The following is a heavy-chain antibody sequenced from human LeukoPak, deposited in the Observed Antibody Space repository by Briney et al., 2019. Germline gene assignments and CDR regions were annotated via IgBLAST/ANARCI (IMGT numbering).Heavy chain of an antibody. J-gene: IGHJ5*02. Sequence: SETLSLTCTVSGRSISTYYWSWIRQPPGKGLEWLGYLSYGGSTNYNPSLQSRVTISVDTSKNQLSLKLTSVIAADTAVYYCARYRQSSSSRRWFDPWGQGTLVTVSS. D-gene: IGHD6-6*01. CDR3: ARYRQSSSSRRWFDP. CDR2: LSYGGST. V-gene: IGHV4-59*01. CDR1: GRSISTYY.